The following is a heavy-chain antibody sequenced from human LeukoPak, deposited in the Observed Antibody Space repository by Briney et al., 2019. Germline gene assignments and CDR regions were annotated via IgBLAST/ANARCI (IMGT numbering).Heavy chain of an antibody. CDR3: ARADDGANSWVNY. CDR1: GFTFSSYA. J-gene: IGHJ4*02. D-gene: IGHD4-23*01. Sequence: GGSLRLSCAASGFTFSSYAMGWVRQAPGKGLEWVSLISGSSGGTYFADSVKGRFTISRDNSKNTLYLQMNSLRAEDTAVYYCARADDGANSWVNYWGQGTLVTVSS. V-gene: IGHV3-23*01. CDR2: ISGSSGGT.